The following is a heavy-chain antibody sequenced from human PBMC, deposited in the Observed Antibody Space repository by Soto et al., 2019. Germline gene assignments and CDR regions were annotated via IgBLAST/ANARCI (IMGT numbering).Heavy chain of an antibody. V-gene: IGHV4-4*07. Sequence: ASETLSLTCTVSGGSISNYYWTWIRQPAGKGLEWIGRMYTSGSTNYNPSLKSRVTMSVDTSKNQFSLNLRSVTAADTAVYYCARGVSYHDFWSAYYTVWGQGILVTVSS. CDR3: ARGVSYHDFWSAYYTV. D-gene: IGHD3-3*01. CDR1: GGSISNYY. CDR2: MYTSGST. J-gene: IGHJ4*02.